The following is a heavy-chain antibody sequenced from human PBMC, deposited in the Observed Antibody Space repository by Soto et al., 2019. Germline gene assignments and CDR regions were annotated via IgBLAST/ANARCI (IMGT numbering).Heavy chain of an antibody. Sequence: QVQLVQSGAEVKKPGSSVKVSCKASGGTFSSYAISWVRQAPGQGLEWMGGIIPIFGTANYAQKFKGRVTIPADEASSTAYMELSSVRAEDTAVYYGARVDAHGDYGEDFEDWGQGTLVTVSS. V-gene: IGHV1-69*12. CDR3: ARVDAHGDYGEDFED. D-gene: IGHD4-17*01. J-gene: IGHJ4*02. CDR1: GGTFSSYA. CDR2: IIPIFGTA.